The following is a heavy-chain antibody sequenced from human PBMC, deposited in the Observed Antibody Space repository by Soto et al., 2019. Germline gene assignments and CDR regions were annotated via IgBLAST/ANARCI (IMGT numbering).Heavy chain of an antibody. CDR1: GGSVSSGSYY. CDR2: IYYSGST. CDR3: ASVTLICIRTGYYRYYDALDA. J-gene: IGHJ6*02. Sequence: SETLSLTCTVSGGSVSSGSYYWSWIRQPPGKGLEWIGYIYYSGSTNYNPSLKSRVTISVDTSKNQFSLKLSSVTAADTAVYYCASVTLICIRTGYYRYYDALDAWRQWTTVTVSS. D-gene: IGHD2-2*02. V-gene: IGHV4-61*01.